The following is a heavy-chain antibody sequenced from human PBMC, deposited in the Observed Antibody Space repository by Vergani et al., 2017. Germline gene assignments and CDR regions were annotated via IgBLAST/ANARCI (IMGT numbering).Heavy chain of an antibody. Sequence: QLQLPESGPGLVKPSETLSLTCTVSGGSLSSYYWSWIRQPPGKGLEWIGYIYYSGSTNYNPSLKSRVTISVDTSKNQFSLKLSPVTAADTAVYYCARQTTVVADAFDIWGQGTMVTVSS. J-gene: IGHJ3*02. CDR2: IYYSGST. D-gene: IGHD4-23*01. CDR1: GGSLSSYY. V-gene: IGHV4-59*01. CDR3: ARQTTVVADAFDI.